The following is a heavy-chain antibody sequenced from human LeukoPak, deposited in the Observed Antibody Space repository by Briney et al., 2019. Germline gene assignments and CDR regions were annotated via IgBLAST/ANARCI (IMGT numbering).Heavy chain of an antibody. CDR3: ARGSSWLYF. J-gene: IGHJ3*01. CDR1: GGSISSGDSY. D-gene: IGHD3-22*01. CDR2: INHSGST. Sequence: PSETLSLTCTVSGGSISSGDSYWSWIRQPPGKGLEWIGEINHSGSTNYNPSPKSRVTISVDTSKNQFSLKLCSVTAADTAVYYCARGSSWLYFWGQGTMVTVSS. V-gene: IGHV4-39*07.